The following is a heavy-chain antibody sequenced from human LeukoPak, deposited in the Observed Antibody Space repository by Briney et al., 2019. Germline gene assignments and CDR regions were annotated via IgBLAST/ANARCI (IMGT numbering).Heavy chain of an antibody. J-gene: IGHJ4*02. Sequence: ASVKVSCKASGYTFTSYGISWVRQAPGQGLEWMGWISAYNGNTNYAQKLQGRVTMTTDTSTSTAYMGLRSLRSDDTAVYYCARDHRAGDGYNSGNFDYWGQGTLVTVSS. CDR2: ISAYNGNT. V-gene: IGHV1-18*01. CDR1: GYTFTSYG. CDR3: ARDHRAGDGYNSGNFDY. D-gene: IGHD5-24*01.